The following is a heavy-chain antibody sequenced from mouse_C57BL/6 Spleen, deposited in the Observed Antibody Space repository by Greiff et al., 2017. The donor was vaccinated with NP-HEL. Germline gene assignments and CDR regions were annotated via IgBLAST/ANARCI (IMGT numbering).Heavy chain of an antibody. CDR1: GFTFSSYA. D-gene: IGHD1-1*01. CDR3: ARSLTTVVARDYFDY. Sequence: EVQRVESGGGLVKPGGSLKLSCAASGFTFSSYAMSWVRQTPEKRLEWVATISDGGSYTYYPDNVKGRFTISRDNAKNNLYLQMSHLKSEDTAMYYCARSLTTVVARDYFDYWGQGTTLTVSS. J-gene: IGHJ2*01. CDR2: ISDGGSYT. V-gene: IGHV5-4*01.